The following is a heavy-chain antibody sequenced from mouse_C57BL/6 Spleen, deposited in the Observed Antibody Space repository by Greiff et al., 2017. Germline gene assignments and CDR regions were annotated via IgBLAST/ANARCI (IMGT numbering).Heavy chain of an antibody. V-gene: IGHV1-15*01. D-gene: IGHD2-5*01. CDR3: TNYSNYGEGFAY. Sequence: QVQLQQSGAELVRPGASVTLSCKASGYTFTDYEMHWVKQTPVHGLEWIGAIDPETGGTAYNQKFKGKAILTADKSSSTAYMELRSLTSEDSAVYYCTNYSNYGEGFAYWGQGTLVTVSA. CDR1: GYTFTDYE. J-gene: IGHJ3*01. CDR2: IDPETGGT.